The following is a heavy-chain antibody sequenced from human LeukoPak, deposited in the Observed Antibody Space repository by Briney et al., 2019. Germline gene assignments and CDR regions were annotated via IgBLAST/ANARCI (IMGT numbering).Heavy chain of an antibody. V-gene: IGHV3-30-3*01. CDR3: ARAEGLERPDY. CDR2: ISYDGSNK. D-gene: IGHD1-1*01. Sequence: GGSLRLSCAASGFTFSSYAMHWVRQAPGKGLEWVAVISYDGSNKYYADSVKGRFTISRDNAKNSLYLQMNSLRAEDTAVYYCARAEGLERPDYWGQGTLVTVSS. J-gene: IGHJ4*02. CDR1: GFTFSSYA.